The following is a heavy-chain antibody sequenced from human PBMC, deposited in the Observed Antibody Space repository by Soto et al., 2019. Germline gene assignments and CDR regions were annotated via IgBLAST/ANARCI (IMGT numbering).Heavy chain of an antibody. Sequence: QVQLQESGPGLVKPSETLSLTCTVSGGSISPYFWSWIRQSPGKGLEWIGYIFYTGDTKYNPSLKSRDTMPLEPSKYQFPLKLSSVTAADTAVYYWARDAPVGSDFDYWGRGTLVTVSS. CDR2: IFYTGDT. V-gene: IGHV4-59*01. CDR3: ARDAPVGSDFDY. J-gene: IGHJ4*02. D-gene: IGHD6-13*01. CDR1: GGSISPYF.